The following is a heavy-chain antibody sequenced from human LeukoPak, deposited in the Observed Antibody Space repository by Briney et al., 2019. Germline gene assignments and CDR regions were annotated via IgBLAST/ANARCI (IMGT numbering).Heavy chain of an antibody. Sequence: ASVKVSCKASGYTFASYDINWVRQATGQGLEWMGWMNPNSGNTGYAQKFQGRVTMTRNTSISTAYMELSSLRSEDTAVYYCARGRGGSYYYYFDYWGQGTLVTVSS. J-gene: IGHJ4*02. CDR3: ARGRGGSYYYYFDY. V-gene: IGHV1-8*01. D-gene: IGHD1-26*01. CDR2: MNPNSGNT. CDR1: GYTFASYD.